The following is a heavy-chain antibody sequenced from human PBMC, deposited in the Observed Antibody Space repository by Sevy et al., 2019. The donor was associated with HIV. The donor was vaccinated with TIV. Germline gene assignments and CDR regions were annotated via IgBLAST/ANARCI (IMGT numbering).Heavy chain of an antibody. CDR2: ISWDGGST. D-gene: IGHD6-13*01. CDR3: AKPYRIAVAGDYYYSGMDV. J-gene: IGHJ6*02. Sequence: QLGGSLRLSCAVSRFTFDDYAMHWVRQAPGKGLEWVSLISWDGGSTYYADSVKGRFTISRDNSKNSLYLQMNSLRAEDTALYYCAKPYRIAVAGDYYYSGMDVWGQGTTVTVSS. V-gene: IGHV3-43D*03. CDR1: RFTFDDYA.